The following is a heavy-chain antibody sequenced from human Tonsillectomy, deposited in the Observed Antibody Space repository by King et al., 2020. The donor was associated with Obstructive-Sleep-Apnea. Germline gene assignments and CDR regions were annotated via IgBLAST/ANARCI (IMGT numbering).Heavy chain of an antibody. CDR1: GFILNNHN. CDR3: AREASTSRHFDY. CDR2: ISRSGGAT. Sequence: VQLVESGGGLVQPGGSLRLSCAASGFILNNHNMTWVRQAPGKGLDWISYISRSGGATYYAGSVEGRFTISRDNDKKSLYLQMNSLRVEDTAVYYCAREASTSRHFDYWGQGTLVTVSS. D-gene: IGHD2-2*01. V-gene: IGHV3-48*01. J-gene: IGHJ4*02.